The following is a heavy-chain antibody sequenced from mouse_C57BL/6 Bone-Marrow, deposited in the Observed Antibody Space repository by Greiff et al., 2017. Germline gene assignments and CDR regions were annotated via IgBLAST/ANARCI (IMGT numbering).Heavy chain of an antibody. CDR1: GYTFTSYW. D-gene: IGHD1-1*01. CDR3: AREDGSSPYYAMDY. J-gene: IGHJ4*01. Sequence: VQLQQPGAELVKPGASVKMSCKASGYTFTSYWITWVKQRPGQGLEWIGDIYPGSGSTNYNEKFKSKATLTVDTSSSTAYMQLSSLTSEDSAVYYCAREDGSSPYYAMDYWGQGTSVTVSS. CDR2: IYPGSGST. V-gene: IGHV1-55*01.